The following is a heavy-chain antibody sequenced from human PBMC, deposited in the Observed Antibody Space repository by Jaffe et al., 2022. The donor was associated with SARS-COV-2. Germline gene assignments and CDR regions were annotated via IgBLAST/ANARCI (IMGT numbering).Heavy chain of an antibody. CDR2: ISYDGSNK. V-gene: IGHV3-30-3*01. CDR3: VPTGPTSTFDY. D-gene: IGHD2-2*01. CDR1: GFTFSSYA. Sequence: QVQLVESGGGVVQPGRSLRLSCAASGFTFSSYAMHWVRQAPGKGLEWVAVISYDGSNKYYADSVKGRFTISRDNSKNTLYLQMNSLRAEDTAVYYCVPTGPTSTFDYWGQGTLVTVSS. J-gene: IGHJ4*02.